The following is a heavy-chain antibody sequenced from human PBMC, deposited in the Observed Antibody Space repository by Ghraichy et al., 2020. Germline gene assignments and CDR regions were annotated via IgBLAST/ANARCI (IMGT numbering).Heavy chain of an antibody. D-gene: IGHD3-9*01. CDR3: AKVLEYDILSGLDS. J-gene: IGHJ4*02. CDR1: GFMFRDYT. CDR2: ITSGSSFI. Sequence: GGSLRLSCTASGFMFRDYTMNWVRQAPGRGLEWVASITSGSSFIHYADSMKGRFTISRANAKNSLYLQMTSLRAEDTALYYCAKVLEYDILSGLDSWGQGTLVTVSS. V-gene: IGHV3-21*04.